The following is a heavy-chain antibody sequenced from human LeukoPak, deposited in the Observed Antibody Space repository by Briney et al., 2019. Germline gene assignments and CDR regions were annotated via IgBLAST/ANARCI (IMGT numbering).Heavy chain of an antibody. J-gene: IGHJ6*02. CDR1: GYSFTSYW. CDR2: IYPGDSDT. D-gene: IGHD4-23*01. Sequence: GESLKIPCKGSGYSFTSYWIGWVRQMPGKGLEWMGIIYPGDSDTRYSPSFQGLVTISADKSISTAYLQWSSLKASDTAMYYCARLGGGNSEGYYYYGMDVWGQGTTVTVSS. V-gene: IGHV5-51*01. CDR3: ARLGGGNSEGYYYYGMDV.